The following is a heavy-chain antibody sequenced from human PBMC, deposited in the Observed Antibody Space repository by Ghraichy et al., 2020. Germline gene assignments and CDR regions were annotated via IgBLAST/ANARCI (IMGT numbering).Heavy chain of an antibody. CDR3: ARDRIAAAGTYYYYGMDV. D-gene: IGHD6-13*01. V-gene: IGHV1-2*06. Sequence: ASVKVSCKASGYTFTGHYMHWVRQAPGQGLEWMGRINPNSGGTDYAQKFQGRVTMTRDTSISTAYMELSRLRSDDTAVFYCARDRIAAAGTYYYYGMDVGGQGTTVTVSS. J-gene: IGHJ6*02. CDR1: GYTFTGHY. CDR2: INPNSGGT.